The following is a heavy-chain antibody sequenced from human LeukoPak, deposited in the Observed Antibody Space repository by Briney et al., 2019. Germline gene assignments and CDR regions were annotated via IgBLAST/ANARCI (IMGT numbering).Heavy chain of an antibody. V-gene: IGHV1-18*01. CDR2: ISGYNGKT. D-gene: IGHD3-16*01. Sequence: ASVKVSCKSSGYPFTSYGISWVRQAPGQGLEWMGWISGYNGKTNYAQNLQDRVTMTKDTSTSTVYMELRSLRVEDTALYYCARQRLDRGGTYYSDYYMDVWGKGTTVTVS. J-gene: IGHJ6*03. CDR1: GYPFTSYG. CDR3: ARQRLDRGGTYYSDYYMDV.